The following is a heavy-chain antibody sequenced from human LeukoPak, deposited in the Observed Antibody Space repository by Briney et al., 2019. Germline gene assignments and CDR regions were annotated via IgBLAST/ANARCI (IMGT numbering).Heavy chain of an antibody. CDR2: INYSGST. Sequence: SETLSLTCTVSGDSISNSYFYWGWIRQPPGKGLEWIGTINYSGSTYYSPSLKSRVTISVDTSKNQFSLKLSSVTAADTAVYYCARFNIVVVPAATRRINWFDPWGQGTLVTVSS. D-gene: IGHD2-2*01. J-gene: IGHJ5*02. V-gene: IGHV4-39*07. CDR3: ARFNIVVVPAATRRINWFDP. CDR1: GDSISNSYFY.